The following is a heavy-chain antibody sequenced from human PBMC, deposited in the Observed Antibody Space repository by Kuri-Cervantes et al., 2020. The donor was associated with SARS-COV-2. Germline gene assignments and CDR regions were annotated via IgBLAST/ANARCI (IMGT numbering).Heavy chain of an antibody. Sequence: GGSLRLSCTASGFTFGDYAMSWVRQAPGKGLEWVANIKQDGSEKYYVDSVKGRFTISRDNAKNSLYLQMNSLRAEDTAVYYCARVGTIFRSMDVWGKGTTVTVSS. CDR2: IKQDGSEK. D-gene: IGHD3-9*01. CDR3: ARVGTIFRSMDV. J-gene: IGHJ6*04. V-gene: IGHV3-7*01. CDR1: GFTFGDYA.